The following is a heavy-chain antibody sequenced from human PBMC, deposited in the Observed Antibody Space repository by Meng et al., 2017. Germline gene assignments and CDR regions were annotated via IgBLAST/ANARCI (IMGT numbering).Heavy chain of an antibody. V-gene: IGHV4-4*02. CDR3: ARGSGYSYGFNWYFDL. D-gene: IGHD5-18*01. J-gene: IGHJ2*01. CDR2: IYHSGST. CDR1: GGSISSSNW. Sequence: VQLEESGRALVNASGTLSLTCAVSGGSISSSNWWSWVRQPPGKGLEWIGEIYHSGSTNYNPSLKSRVTISVDKSKNQFSLKLSSVTAADTAVYYCARGSGYSYGFNWYFDLWGRGTLVTVSS.